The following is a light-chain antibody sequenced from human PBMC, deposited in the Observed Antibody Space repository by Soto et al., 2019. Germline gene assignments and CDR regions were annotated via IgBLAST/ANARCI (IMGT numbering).Light chain of an antibody. CDR3: LLSYSGARV. V-gene: IGLV7-46*01. CDR1: TGVVTSGHY. CDR2: DTN. Sequence: QTVVTQEPSLTVSPGGTVTLTCASSTGVVTSGHYPYWFQQKPGQAPRTLIYDTNNKHSWTPARFSGSLLGGKAALTLSGAQPEDEADYYCLLSYSGARVFGGGTKLTVL. J-gene: IGLJ3*02.